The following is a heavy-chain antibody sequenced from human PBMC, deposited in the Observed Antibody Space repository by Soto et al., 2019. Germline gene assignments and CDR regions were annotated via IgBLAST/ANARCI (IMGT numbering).Heavy chain of an antibody. J-gene: IGHJ4*02. CDR1: GGTFSSYT. V-gene: IGHV1-69*08. D-gene: IGHD3-10*01. Sequence: QVQLVQSGAEVKKPGSSVKVSCKASGGTFSSYTISWVRQAPGQGLEWMGRIIPILGIANYAQKFQGRVTITAEKSTSTAYMELSSLRSEDTAVYYCARDRGDGYNNYWGQGTLVTVSS. CDR3: ARDRGDGYNNY. CDR2: IIPILGIA.